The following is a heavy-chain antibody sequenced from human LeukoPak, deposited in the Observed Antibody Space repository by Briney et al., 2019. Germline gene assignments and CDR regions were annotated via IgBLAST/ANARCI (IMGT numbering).Heavy chain of an antibody. CDR2: IYYSGST. J-gene: IGHJ1*01. Sequence: SETLSLTCTVSGVSLSGYFWSWIRQPPGKGLEWIGYIYYSGSTNYNRSLKSRVTISVDTSKNQFSLKLSAVTAADTAVYYCARSITSSWYGDFQHWGQGTLVTVSS. CDR3: ARSITSSWYGDFQH. D-gene: IGHD6-13*01. CDR1: GVSLSGYF. V-gene: IGHV4-59*01.